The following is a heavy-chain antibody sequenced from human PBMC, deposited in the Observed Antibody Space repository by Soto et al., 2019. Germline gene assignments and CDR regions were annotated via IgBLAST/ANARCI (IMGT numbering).Heavy chain of an antibody. V-gene: IGHV4-28*01. Sequence: SETLSLTCAVSGYSISSSNWWGWIRQPPGRGLEWIGYIYYSGSTYYNPSLKSRVTMSVDTSKNQFSLKLSSVTAVDTAVYYCARNAARYCSSTSCYGDYGMDVWGQGTTVTVSS. CDR2: IYYSGST. CDR3: ARNAARYCSSTSCYGDYGMDV. CDR1: GYSISSSNW. D-gene: IGHD2-2*01. J-gene: IGHJ6*02.